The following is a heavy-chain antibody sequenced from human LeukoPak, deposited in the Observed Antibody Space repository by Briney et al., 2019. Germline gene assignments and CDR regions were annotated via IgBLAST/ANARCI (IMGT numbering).Heavy chain of an antibody. Sequence: SETLSLTCAVYGGSFSGYYWSWIRQPPGRGLEWIGEINHSGSTNYNPSLKSRVTISINTSKNQFSLKLSSVTAADTAVYYCARTTEGGYTYDYFYYYYMDVWGKGTTVTISS. CDR1: GGSFSGYY. J-gene: IGHJ6*03. CDR3: ARTTEGGYTYDYFYYYYMDV. CDR2: INHSGST. V-gene: IGHV4-34*01. D-gene: IGHD5-18*01.